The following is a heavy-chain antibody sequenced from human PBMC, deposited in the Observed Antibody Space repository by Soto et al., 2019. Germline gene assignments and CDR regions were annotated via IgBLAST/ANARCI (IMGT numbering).Heavy chain of an antibody. Sequence: PGGSLRLSCAASGFTFSSYGMHWVRQAPGKGLDWVAVISYDGSNKYYADSVKGRFTISRDNSKNTLYLQMNSLRAEDTAVYYCAKHYVVPRYYDSSGSPPDYWGQGTLVTVYS. CDR2: ISYDGSNK. J-gene: IGHJ4*02. D-gene: IGHD3-22*01. CDR1: GFTFSSYG. V-gene: IGHV3-30*18. CDR3: AKHYVVPRYYDSSGSPPDY.